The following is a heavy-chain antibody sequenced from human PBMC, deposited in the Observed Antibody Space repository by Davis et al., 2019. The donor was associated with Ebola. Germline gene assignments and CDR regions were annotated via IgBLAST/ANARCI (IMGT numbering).Heavy chain of an antibody. CDR2: IYYTGSP. Sequence: SETLSLTCTVSGGSISSSSYHWGWIRQPPGKPLEWIGYIYYTGSPNYNPSLKSRVIISVDTSKSQFSLELSSVTAADTALYYCACLHGSGSYFDYWGQGTLVTVSS. D-gene: IGHD3-10*01. CDR3: ACLHGSGSYFDY. CDR1: GGSISSSSYH. V-gene: IGHV4-61*05. J-gene: IGHJ4*02.